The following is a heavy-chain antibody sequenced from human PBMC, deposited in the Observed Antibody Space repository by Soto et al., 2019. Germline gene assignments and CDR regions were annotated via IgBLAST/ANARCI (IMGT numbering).Heavy chain of an antibody. CDR3: ARRICSSTSCPAAFDP. Sequence: SETLSLTCTVSGGSISSGGYYWSWIRQHPGKGLEWIGYIYYGGSTYYNPSLKSRVTISVDTSKNQFSLKLSSVTAADTAVYYCARRICSSTSCPAAFDPWGQGTLVTVSS. CDR2: IYYGGST. D-gene: IGHD2-2*01. V-gene: IGHV4-31*03. CDR1: GGSISSGGYY. J-gene: IGHJ5*02.